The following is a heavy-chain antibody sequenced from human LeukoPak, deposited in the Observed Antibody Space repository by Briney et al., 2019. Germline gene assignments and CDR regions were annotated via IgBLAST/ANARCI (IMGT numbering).Heavy chain of an antibody. V-gene: IGHV3-48*03. CDR3: ARQVGYSYGYGESSD. CDR2: ISSSSSTI. D-gene: IGHD5-18*01. Sequence: GGSLRLSCAASGFTFSSYEMNWVRQAPGKGLEWVSYISSSSSTIYYADSVKGRFTISRDNAKNSLYLQMNSLRAEDTAVYYCARQVGYSYGYGESSDWGQGTLVTVSS. J-gene: IGHJ4*02. CDR1: GFTFSSYE.